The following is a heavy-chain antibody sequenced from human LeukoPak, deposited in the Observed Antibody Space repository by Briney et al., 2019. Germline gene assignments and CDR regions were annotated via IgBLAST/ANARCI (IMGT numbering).Heavy chain of an antibody. CDR3: AKTNNGWYYFDY. V-gene: IGHV3-23*01. J-gene: IGHJ4*02. D-gene: IGHD6-19*01. Sequence: GGSLRLPCAASGFTFSYYAMSWVRQAPGKGLEWVSAISSNGGSTYFADSVKGRFSISRDNSKSTLYLQMNSLRAEDTAVYYCAKTNNGWYYFDYWGQGTLVTVSS. CDR2: ISSNGGST. CDR1: GFTFSYYA.